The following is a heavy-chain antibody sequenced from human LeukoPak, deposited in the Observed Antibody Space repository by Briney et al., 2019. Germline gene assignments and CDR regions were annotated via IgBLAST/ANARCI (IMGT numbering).Heavy chain of an antibody. J-gene: IGHJ4*02. D-gene: IGHD3-10*01. CDR3: ARDPPYYYGSGIILTDY. Sequence: GGSLRLFCAASGFTFSSYTMNWVRQAPGKGLEWVSSISSSSVSIYYADSVKGRFTIFRDNAKNSLFLQMSSLRAEDTAVYYCARDPPYYYGSGIILTDYWGQGTLVTVSS. V-gene: IGHV3-21*01. CDR1: GFTFSSYT. CDR2: ISSSSVSI.